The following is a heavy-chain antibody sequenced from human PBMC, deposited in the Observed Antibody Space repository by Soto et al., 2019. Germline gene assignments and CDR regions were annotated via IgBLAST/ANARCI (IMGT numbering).Heavy chain of an antibody. Sequence: XGSLRRSCSAAGFSFSDHAMHWVRRAPGKGLEWVALVAHDGITKYYAGSVKGRFTVSSDKSTNTLFLQMDSLDTEDTGVYYCARDDRVTGIVADIDIWGRGTLVTVSS. CDR1: GFSFSDHA. J-gene: IGHJ4*02. D-gene: IGHD1-20*01. CDR3: ARDDRVTGIVADIDI. CDR2: VAHDGITK. V-gene: IGHV3-30-3*01.